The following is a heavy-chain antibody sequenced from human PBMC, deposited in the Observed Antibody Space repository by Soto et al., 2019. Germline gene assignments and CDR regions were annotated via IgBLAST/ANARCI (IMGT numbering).Heavy chain of an antibody. D-gene: IGHD2-2*01. J-gene: IGHJ6*02. CDR1: GYSFTSYW. CDR2: IYPGDSDT. V-gene: IGHV5-51*01. CDR3: ARNNLYCSSTSCSNYYYGMDV. Sequence: GESLKISCKGSGYSFTSYWIGWVRQMPGKGLEWMGIIYPGDSDTRYSPSFQGQVTISADKSISTAYLQWSSLKASDTAMYYCARNNLYCSSTSCSNYYYGMDVWGQGTTVTVSS.